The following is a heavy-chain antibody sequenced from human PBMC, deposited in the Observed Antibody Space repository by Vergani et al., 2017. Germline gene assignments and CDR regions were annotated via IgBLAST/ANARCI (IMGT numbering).Heavy chain of an antibody. CDR1: GYTFTSYG. Sequence: QVQLVQSGAEVKKPGASVKVSCKASGYTFTSYGISWVRQAPGQGLEWMGIINPSGGSTRYAQKFQGRVTMTRDTSTSTVYMELSSLRAEDTAVYYCARWLTSANYVDYWGQGTLVTVSS. D-gene: IGHD6-25*01. CDR2: INPSGGST. CDR3: ARWLTSANYVDY. V-gene: IGHV1-46*01. J-gene: IGHJ4*02.